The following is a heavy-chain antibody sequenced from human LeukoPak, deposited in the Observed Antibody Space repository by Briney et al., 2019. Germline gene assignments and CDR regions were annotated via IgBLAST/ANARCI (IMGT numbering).Heavy chain of an antibody. J-gene: IGHJ4*02. CDR3: ARDRGYYDSSGTSDY. V-gene: IGHV3-30-3*01. CDR1: GFTFSSYA. Sequence: GGSLRLSCAASGFTFSSYAMHWARQAPGKGLEWVAVISYDGSSKYYADSVKGRFTISRDNSKNTLYLQMNSLRVEDTAVYYCARDRGYYDSSGTSDYWGQGTLVTVSS. D-gene: IGHD3-22*01. CDR2: ISYDGSSK.